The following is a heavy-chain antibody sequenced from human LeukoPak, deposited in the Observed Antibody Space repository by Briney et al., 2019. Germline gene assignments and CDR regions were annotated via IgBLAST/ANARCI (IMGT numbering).Heavy chain of an antibody. CDR3: ARGVATGIWFDP. V-gene: IGHV4-39*07. J-gene: IGHJ5*02. CDR1: GGSIRSSYYY. CDR2: IYDSGST. D-gene: IGHD4-17*01. Sequence: PSETLSLTCTVSGGSIRSSYYYWGWIRQPPGKGLEWIGSIYDSGSTYYNPSLKSRVTISVDTSKNQFSLKLSSVTAADTAVYYCARGVATGIWFDPWGQGTLVTVSS.